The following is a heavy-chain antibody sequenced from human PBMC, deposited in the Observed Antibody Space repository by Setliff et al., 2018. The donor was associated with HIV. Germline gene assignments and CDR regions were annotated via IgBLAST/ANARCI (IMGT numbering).Heavy chain of an antibody. CDR2: IYYSGET. J-gene: IGHJ4*02. V-gene: IGHV4-59*08. CDR1: GGSINNYF. Sequence: SETLSLTCTVSGGSINNYFWSWIRQSPGRGLEWIGYIYYSGETNYNPSLKSRVTISVDTSKNQFSLKLNSVIAADTAVYYCARHAAGPDGPFDYWGQGTLVTVS. CDR3: ARHAAGPDGPFDY.